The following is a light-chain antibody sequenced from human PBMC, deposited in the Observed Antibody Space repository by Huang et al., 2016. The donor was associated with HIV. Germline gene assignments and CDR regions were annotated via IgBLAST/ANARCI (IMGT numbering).Light chain of an antibody. CDR2: DAS. J-gene: IGKJ1*01. CDR1: QSIISY. Sequence: EIMLRQSPTTLSLSPGERATLSCRASQSIISYLAWYQQKPGEASRLLIFDASNRATGIPARFSGSGSGTDFTLTISNLEPEDFAVYYCQQRSNWPLWTFGQGTKVEIK. V-gene: IGKV3-11*01. CDR3: QQRSNWPLWT.